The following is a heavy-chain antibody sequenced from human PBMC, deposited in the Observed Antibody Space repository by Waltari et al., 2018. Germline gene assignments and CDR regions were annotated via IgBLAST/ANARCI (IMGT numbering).Heavy chain of an antibody. J-gene: IGHJ3*01. D-gene: IGHD5-12*01. CDR2: ISYAGVT. V-gene: IGHV4-39*01. CDR1: GGSITSNRHY. Sequence: QLQLQETGPGLVKTSETLSLTCSVSGGSITSNRHYLGWIRPPHGQGLAWIGTISYAGVTYSRPSLNSRVTVARDTSKNQLSLTLGSVTAADTAVYYCATYIGASVGTAAFDVWGQGAMVTVSS. CDR3: ATYIGASVGTAAFDV.